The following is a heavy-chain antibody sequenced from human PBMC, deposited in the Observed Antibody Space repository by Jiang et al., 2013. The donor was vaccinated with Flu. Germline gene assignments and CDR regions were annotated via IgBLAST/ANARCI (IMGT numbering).Heavy chain of an antibody. CDR2: ISSSSSYI. Sequence: QLLESGGGLVKPGGSLRLSCAASGFTFSSYSMNWVRQAPGKGLEWVSSISSSSSYIYYADSVKGRFTISRDNAKNSLYLQMNSLRAEDTAVYYCAREYSHIVVPAAGDYWGQGTLVTVSS. CDR1: GFTFSSYS. D-gene: IGHD2-2*01. J-gene: IGHJ4*02. CDR3: AREYSHIVVPAAGDY. V-gene: IGHV3-21*01.